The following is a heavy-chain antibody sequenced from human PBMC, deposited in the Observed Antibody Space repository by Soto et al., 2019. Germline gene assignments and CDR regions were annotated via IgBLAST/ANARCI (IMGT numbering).Heavy chain of an antibody. CDR2: INPDTGGT. J-gene: IGHJ6*02. CDR3: ARDLIVDGPDNYGMDV. V-gene: IGHV1-2*06. CDR1: GYTFTDYY. D-gene: IGHD3-22*01. Sequence: GASVKVSCKASGYTFTDYYFHWVRQAPGQGLEWMGRINPDTGGTEYPQKFQGRAALTSDTSISTAYMELTSLTSDDTAVYYCARDLIVDGPDNYGMDVWGQGTTVTVSS.